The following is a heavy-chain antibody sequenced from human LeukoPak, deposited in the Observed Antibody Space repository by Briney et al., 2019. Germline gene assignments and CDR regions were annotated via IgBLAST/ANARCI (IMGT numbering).Heavy chain of an antibody. CDR1: GFTFSSYW. D-gene: IGHD3-3*01. Sequence: PGGSLRLSCAASGFTFSSYWMSWVRQAPGKGLEWVADIKQDGSEKYYVDSVKGRFTISRDNAKNSLYLQMNSLRAEDTAVYDYARDTELRFLEWLFSFDYWGQGTLVTVSS. CDR3: ARDTELRFLEWLFSFDY. V-gene: IGHV3-7*01. J-gene: IGHJ4*02. CDR2: IKQDGSEK.